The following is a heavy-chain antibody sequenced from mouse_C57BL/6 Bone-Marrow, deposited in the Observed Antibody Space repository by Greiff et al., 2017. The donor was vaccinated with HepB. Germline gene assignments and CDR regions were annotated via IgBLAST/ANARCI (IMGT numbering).Heavy chain of an antibody. J-gene: IGHJ1*03. V-gene: IGHV1-59*01. CDR1: GYTFTSYW. Sequence: QVQLQQPGAELVRPGTSVKLSCKASGYTFTSYWMHWVKQRPGQGLEWIGVIDPSDSYTNYNQKFKGKATLTVDTSSSTAYMQLSSLTSEDSAVYYCARDYYYGSSYDWYFDVGGTGTTVTVSS. CDR3: ARDYYYGSSYDWYFDV. D-gene: IGHD1-1*01. CDR2: IDPSDSYT.